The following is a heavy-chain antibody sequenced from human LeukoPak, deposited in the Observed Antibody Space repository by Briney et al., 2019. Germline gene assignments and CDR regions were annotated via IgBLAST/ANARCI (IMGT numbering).Heavy chain of an antibody. CDR3: ARLRGYTSSRTHNYYYYYYMDV. Sequence: SETLSLTCTVSGDSINSTNYYRGWIRHPPWKGLEWIGNIYYSGSTYYNPSLKSRVTISVDTSKNQFSLNLSSVTAADTAVYYCARLRGYTSSRTHNYYYYYYMDVWGKGTTVTVSS. D-gene: IGHD6-13*01. CDR2: IYYSGST. V-gene: IGHV4-39*01. J-gene: IGHJ6*03. CDR1: GDSINSTNYY.